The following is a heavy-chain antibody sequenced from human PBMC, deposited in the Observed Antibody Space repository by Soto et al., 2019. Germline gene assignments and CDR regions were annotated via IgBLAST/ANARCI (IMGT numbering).Heavy chain of an antibody. J-gene: IGHJ3*01. Sequence: GGTLRLSCEASAIILRGFGMHWVRQAPGQGLEWVAVISYDGNNKYYAQSVKGRFTISRDNSKNTLFLNMDSLRPEDTAVYHCVKGDLDTAVVNSRDAFDFWGPGTMVTVSS. CDR1: AIILRGFG. CDR2: ISYDGNNK. CDR3: VKGDLDTAVVNSRDAFDF. V-gene: IGHV3-30*18. D-gene: IGHD5-18*01.